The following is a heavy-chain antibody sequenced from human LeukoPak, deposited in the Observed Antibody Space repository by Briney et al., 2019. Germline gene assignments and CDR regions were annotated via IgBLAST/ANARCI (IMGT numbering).Heavy chain of an antibody. Sequence: SETLSLTCTVSGGSISRNYWSWIRQPAGKGLQWIGRISTSGSTDYNPSLKSRVTMSVDTSKNQFSLKLSSVTAADTAVYYCARGRYDILTGYSHFDYWGQGTLVTVSS. CDR3: ARGRYDILTGYSHFDY. V-gene: IGHV4-4*07. CDR1: GGSISRNY. CDR2: ISTSGST. J-gene: IGHJ4*02. D-gene: IGHD3-9*01.